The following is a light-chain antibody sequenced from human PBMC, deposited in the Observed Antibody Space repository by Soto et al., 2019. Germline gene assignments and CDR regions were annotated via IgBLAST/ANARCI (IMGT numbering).Light chain of an antibody. V-gene: IGLV6-57*04. Sequence: NFMLTQPHSVSESPGKTVTISCTRSSGSIASNYVQRYQQRPGSAPTTVIYEDNQRPSGVPDRFSGSIDSSSNSASLTISGLKTEDEADYYCQSYDSSFVVFGGGTQLTVL. CDR2: EDN. J-gene: IGLJ2*01. CDR1: SGSIASNY. CDR3: QSYDSSFVV.